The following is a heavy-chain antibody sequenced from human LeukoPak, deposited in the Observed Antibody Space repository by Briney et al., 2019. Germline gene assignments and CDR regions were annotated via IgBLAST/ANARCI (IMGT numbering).Heavy chain of an antibody. Sequence: GGSLRLSWAASGFAFSDFWMSWVRQAPGKGLEWVANIRHDGNAKNYVPSVRGRFTISRDNAKNSLYLQMNSLTVEDTVVYYCATSHDSAGNDWGQGTLVTVSS. D-gene: IGHD2-15*01. CDR1: GFAFSDFW. J-gene: IGHJ4*02. CDR3: ATSHDSAGND. CDR2: IRHDGNAK. V-gene: IGHV3-7*01.